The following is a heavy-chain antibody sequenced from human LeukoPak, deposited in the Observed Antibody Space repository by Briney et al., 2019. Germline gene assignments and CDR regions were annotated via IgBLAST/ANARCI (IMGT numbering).Heavy chain of an antibody. Sequence: PGGSLRLSRAASGFTFSSYSMNWVRQAPGKGLEWVSYISSSSSTIYYADSVKGRFTISRDNAKNSLYLQMNSLRDEDTAVYYCARDYFNVWRTTFFDYRGEGTLVTVSS. CDR1: GFTFSSYS. D-gene: IGHD1-14*01. CDR2: ISSSSSTI. J-gene: IGHJ4*02. CDR3: ARDYFNVWRTTFFDY. V-gene: IGHV3-48*02.